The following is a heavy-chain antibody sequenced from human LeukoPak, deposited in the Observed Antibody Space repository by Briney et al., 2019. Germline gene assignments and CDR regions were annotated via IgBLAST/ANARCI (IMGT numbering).Heavy chain of an antibody. CDR1: GGSISSSSYY. CDR2: INHSGST. J-gene: IGHJ5*02. V-gene: IGHV4-39*07. CDR3: ARVRYYDSSGKPTGWFDP. Sequence: SETLSLTCTVSGGSISSSSYYWSWIRQPPGKGLEWIGEINHSGSTNYNPSLKSRVTISVDTSKNQFSLKLSSVTAADTAVYYCARVRYYDSSGKPTGWFDPWGQGTLVTVSS. D-gene: IGHD3-22*01.